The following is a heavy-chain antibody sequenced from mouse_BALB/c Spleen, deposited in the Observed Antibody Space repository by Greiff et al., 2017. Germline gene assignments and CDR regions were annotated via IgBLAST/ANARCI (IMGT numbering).Heavy chain of an antibody. J-gene: IGHJ1*01. Sequence: EVQLVESGGGLVQPGGSLKLSCAASGFTFSSYTMSWVRQTPEKRLEWVAYISNGGGSTYYPDTVKGRFTISRDNAKNTLYLQMSSLKSEDTAMYYCARQGYYYGSSYWYFDVWGAGTTVTVSS. D-gene: IGHD1-1*01. CDR2: ISNGGGST. CDR3: ARQGYYYGSSYWYFDV. V-gene: IGHV5-12-2*01. CDR1: GFTFSSYT.